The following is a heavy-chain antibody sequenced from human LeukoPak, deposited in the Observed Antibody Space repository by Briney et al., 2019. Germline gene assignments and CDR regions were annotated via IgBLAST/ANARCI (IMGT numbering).Heavy chain of an antibody. Sequence: SETLSLTCTVSGGCISSYSWSWIRQPPEKGLEWIGYIYSSGSTICNPSLKSRVTMSLDTSKNQFSLKLSSVTAADTAIYYCAGEDYGGYRFDYWGHGTLVSVSS. CDR2: IYSSGST. CDR1: GGCISSYS. CDR3: AGEDYGGYRFDY. D-gene: IGHD4-23*01. V-gene: IGHV4-59*01. J-gene: IGHJ4*01.